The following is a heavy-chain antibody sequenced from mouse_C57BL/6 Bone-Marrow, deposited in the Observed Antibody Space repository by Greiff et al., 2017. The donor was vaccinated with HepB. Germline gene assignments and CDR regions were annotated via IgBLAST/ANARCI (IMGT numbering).Heavy chain of an antibody. J-gene: IGHJ2*01. CDR2: INPGSGGT. V-gene: IGHV1-54*01. CDR1: GYAFTNYL. Sequence: VQLQQSGAELVRPGTSVKVSCKASGYAFTNYLIEWVKQRPGQGLEWIGVINPGSGGTNYSEKFKGKATLTADKSSSTAYMQLSSLTSEDSAVYFCARSGASGDYWGQGTTLTVSS. D-gene: IGHD3-2*02. CDR3: ARSGASGDY.